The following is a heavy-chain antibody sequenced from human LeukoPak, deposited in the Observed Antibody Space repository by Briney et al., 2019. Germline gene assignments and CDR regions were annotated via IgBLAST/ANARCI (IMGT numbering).Heavy chain of an antibody. Sequence: PSETLSLTCTVSGYSISSGYYWGWIRQPPGKGLEWIGSIYYSGSTYYNPSLKSRVTISVDTSKNQFSLKLSSVTAADTAVYYCARRYYGSVLWGQGTLVTVSS. CDR3: ARRYYGSVL. V-gene: IGHV4-38-2*02. J-gene: IGHJ4*02. CDR2: IYYSGST. CDR1: GYSISSGYY. D-gene: IGHD3-10*01.